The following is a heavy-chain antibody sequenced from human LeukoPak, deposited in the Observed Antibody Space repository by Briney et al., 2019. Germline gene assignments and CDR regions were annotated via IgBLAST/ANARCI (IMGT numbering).Heavy chain of an antibody. Sequence: GASVKVSCKASGYTFTSYYMHWVRQAPGQGLEWMGIINPSGGSTSYAQKFQGRVTMTRDTSTSTVYMELSSLRSEDTAVYYCARDWACSSTSCYGIYWYFDLWGRGTLVTVSS. CDR1: GYTFTSYY. V-gene: IGHV1-46*01. D-gene: IGHD2-2*01. J-gene: IGHJ2*01. CDR2: INPSGGST. CDR3: ARDWACSSTSCYGIYWYFDL.